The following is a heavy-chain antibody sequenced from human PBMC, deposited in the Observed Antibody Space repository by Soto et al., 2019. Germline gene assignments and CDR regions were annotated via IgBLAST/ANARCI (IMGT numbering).Heavy chain of an antibody. CDR1: GYPFTTYY. Sequence: HVQLVQSGTEVKKPGASVRVSCMVSGYPFTTYYIHPLRQAPGQGLEWMGWIDPRSGGTVYEQKLQGRVTMTRDTSISTVYMGLSGLTSDNTALYYCATDDYGIFPYWGQGSLVTVSS. D-gene: IGHD3-10*01. J-gene: IGHJ4*02. CDR2: IDPRSGGT. CDR3: ATDDYGIFPY. V-gene: IGHV1-2*02.